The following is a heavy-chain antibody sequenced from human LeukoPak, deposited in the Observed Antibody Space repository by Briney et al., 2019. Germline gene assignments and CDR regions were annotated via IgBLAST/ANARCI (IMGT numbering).Heavy chain of an antibody. V-gene: IGHV3-20*04. CDR2: INWNGGIT. CDR3: ARAQTYGDSRLLLDY. D-gene: IGHD2-21*02. Sequence: GGSLRLSCAASGFTFGNYGMSWVRQAPGKGLEWVSGINWNGGITGYAYSVEGRFTISRDNAKNSQYLQMNSLRVEDEALYYCARAQTYGDSRLLLDYWGQGTLVTVSS. J-gene: IGHJ4*02. CDR1: GFTFGNYG.